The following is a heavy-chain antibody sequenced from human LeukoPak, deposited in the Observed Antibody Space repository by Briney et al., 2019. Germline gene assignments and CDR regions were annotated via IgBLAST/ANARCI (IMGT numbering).Heavy chain of an antibody. CDR2: SRNKANSYTT. Sequence: GALRLSCAASGFTFSDYYMDWVRQAPGKGLGWVGRSRNKANSYTTEYAASVKDRFTISRDDSKNSLYLQMNSLKTEDTAVYYCAKNYYHSTTYYSDYWGQGTLVTVSS. CDR3: AKNYYHSTTYYSDY. V-gene: IGHV3-72*01. D-gene: IGHD2/OR15-2a*01. J-gene: IGHJ4*02. CDR1: GFTFSDYY.